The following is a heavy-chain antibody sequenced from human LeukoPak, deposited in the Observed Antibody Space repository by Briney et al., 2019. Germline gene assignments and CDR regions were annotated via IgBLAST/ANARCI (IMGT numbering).Heavy chain of an antibody. V-gene: IGHV3-73*01. CDR1: GFTLSGSA. Sequence: GGSLKLSCAPSGFTLSGSAMLGVRQAPGKGREGVVRIRSKANNYATSYAVSVKGRFTISRDDSKNTAYLQMKSLKTEDTAVYCCPRPGWWSGASCSTLLCEWGQGTLVTVSS. J-gene: IGHJ4*02. CDR3: PRPGWWSGASCSTLLCE. D-gene: IGHD2-15*01. CDR2: IRSKANNYAT.